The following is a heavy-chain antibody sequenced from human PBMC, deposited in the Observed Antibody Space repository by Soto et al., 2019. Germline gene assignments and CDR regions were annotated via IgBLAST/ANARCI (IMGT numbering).Heavy chain of an antibody. D-gene: IGHD6-19*01. CDR1: GFTFSSHG. J-gene: IGHJ4*02. Sequence: QVQLVESGGGVVQPGRSLRLSCAASGFTFSSHGMHWVRQAPGKGLEWVAMISYDGTNKYYADSVKGRFTISRDSSRNTLYLQMNSLRAEDTAVYYCAKDQGSVAGEFDSWGQGTLVTVSS. CDR2: ISYDGTNK. CDR3: AKDQGSVAGEFDS. V-gene: IGHV3-30*18.